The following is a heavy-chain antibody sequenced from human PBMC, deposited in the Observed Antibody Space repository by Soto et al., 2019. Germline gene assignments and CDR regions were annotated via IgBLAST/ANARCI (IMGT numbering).Heavy chain of an antibody. CDR1: GYTCTNYD. J-gene: IGHJ6*02. Sequence: QVHLVQSGAEVKKPGASVKVSCKASGYTCTNYDINCVRQAPGQGLEWMGWISTYTGNTNYAQKLQGRGTMTTDTSTSTAYMELRSLRYDDTAVYYCARGYYYGSGRPTPGGMDVWGQGTTVTVSS. CDR3: ARGYYYGSGRPTPGGMDV. CDR2: ISTYTGNT. V-gene: IGHV1-18*01. D-gene: IGHD3-10*01.